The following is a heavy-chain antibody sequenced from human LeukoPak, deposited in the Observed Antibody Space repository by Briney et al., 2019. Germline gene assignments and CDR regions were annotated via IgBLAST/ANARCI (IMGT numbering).Heavy chain of an antibody. CDR2: ISWNSGSI. D-gene: IGHD5-24*01. CDR1: GFTFDDYA. V-gene: IGHV3-9*01. J-gene: IGHJ4*02. Sequence: GRSLRLSCAASGFTFDDYAMHWVRQAPGKGLEWVSGISWNSGSIGYADSVKGRFTISGDNAKNSLYLQMNSLRAEDTALYYCARKWLQFRYFDYWGQGTLVTVSS. CDR3: ARKWLQFRYFDY.